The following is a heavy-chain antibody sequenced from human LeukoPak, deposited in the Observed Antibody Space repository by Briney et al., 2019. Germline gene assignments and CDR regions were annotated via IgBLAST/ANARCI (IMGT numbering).Heavy chain of an antibody. D-gene: IGHD2-2*01. CDR3: TRLVPAAIYYYYYMDV. J-gene: IGHJ6*03. CDR1: GFTFSGSA. V-gene: IGHV3-73*01. Sequence: GGSLRLSCAASGFTFSGSAMHWVRQASGKGLEWVGRIRSKAYSYATAYAASVKGRFTISRDDSKNTAYLQMNSLKTEDTAVYYCTRLVPAAIYYYYYMDVWGKGTTVTVSS. CDR2: IRSKAYSYAT.